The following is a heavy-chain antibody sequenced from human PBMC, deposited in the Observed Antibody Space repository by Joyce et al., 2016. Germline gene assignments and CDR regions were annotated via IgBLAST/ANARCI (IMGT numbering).Heavy chain of an antibody. D-gene: IGHD5/OR15-5a*01. CDR2: ISSSISYI. J-gene: IGHJ4*02. V-gene: IGHV3-21*01. CDR1: GFTFSPHY. CDR3: ARDRSTNGIDY. Sequence: EVQLVESGGGLVKPGGSLRFSCGASGFTFSPHYMIWVRQAPGKGLEYVSFISSSISYIYYADSVRGRFTISRDNANNSLYLQMNNLRAEDTAVYYCARDRSTNGIDYWGQGTLVTVSS.